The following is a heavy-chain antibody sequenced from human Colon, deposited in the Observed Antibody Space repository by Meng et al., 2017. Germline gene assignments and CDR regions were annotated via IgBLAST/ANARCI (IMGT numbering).Heavy chain of an antibody. Sequence: GESLKISCAASGFSFSNYWVTWVRQAPGKGLEWVASIKQDGIERYYLDSVKGRFTITRDNAKNSFYLQMNSLRVEDTGVYYCARDMLGQWLAEYDYWAQGTLATFPS. V-gene: IGHV3-7*01. J-gene: IGHJ4*02. CDR2: IKQDGIER. CDR1: GFSFSNYW. CDR3: ARDMLGQWLAEYDY. D-gene: IGHD6-19*01.